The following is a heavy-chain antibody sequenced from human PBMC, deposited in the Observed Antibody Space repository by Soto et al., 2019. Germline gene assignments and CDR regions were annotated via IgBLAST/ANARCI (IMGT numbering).Heavy chain of an antibody. J-gene: IGHJ4*02. Sequence: PGGSLRLSCAASGFSFSRYDMSWVRQAPGKGLEWVSVISGSGGSTYHADSVKGRFTISRDNSKNTLYLQMNSLRAEDTAVYYCAKMCDSSGWYGRFDYWGLGIRVTVFS. CDR2: ISGSGGST. CDR3: AKMCDSSGWYGRFDY. V-gene: IGHV3-23*01. D-gene: IGHD6-19*01. CDR1: GFSFSRYD.